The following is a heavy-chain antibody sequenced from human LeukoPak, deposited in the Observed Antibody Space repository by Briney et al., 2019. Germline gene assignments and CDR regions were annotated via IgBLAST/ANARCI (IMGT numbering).Heavy chain of an antibody. Sequence: GGSLRLSCAASGFTFSSYAMSWVRQAPGKRLEWVSAISGSGGSTYYADSVKGRFTISRDNSKNTLYLQMNSLRAEDTAVYYCAKDGSSGYIKLFDPWGQGTLVTVSS. CDR3: AKDGSSGYIKLFDP. V-gene: IGHV3-23*01. CDR2: ISGSGGST. J-gene: IGHJ5*02. D-gene: IGHD3-22*01. CDR1: GFTFSSYA.